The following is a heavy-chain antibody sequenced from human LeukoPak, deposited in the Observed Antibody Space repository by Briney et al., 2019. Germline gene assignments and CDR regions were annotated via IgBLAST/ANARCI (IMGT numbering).Heavy chain of an antibody. CDR1: GFTFSDYY. CDR3: ARDDSSGYYGFDY. CDR2: ISSSGSTI. Sequence: GGSLRLSCAASGFTFSDYYMSWIRQAPGKGLEWVSYISSSGSTIYYADSVKGRFTVSRDNAKNSLYLQMNSLRAEDTAVYYCARDDSSGYYGFDYWGQGTLVTVSS. D-gene: IGHD3-22*01. J-gene: IGHJ4*02. V-gene: IGHV3-11*01.